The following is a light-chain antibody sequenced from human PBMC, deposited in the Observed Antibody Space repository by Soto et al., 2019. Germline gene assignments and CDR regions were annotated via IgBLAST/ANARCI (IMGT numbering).Light chain of an antibody. V-gene: IGKV3-20*01. J-gene: IGKJ4*01. CDR2: DAS. CDR1: QSVRNNY. CDR3: PQYGRSPLT. Sequence: EIVLTQSPDTLSLSPGERATLSCRASQSVRNNYLAWYQQKPGQAPRFLIYDASSRATGIPDRFSGSGSGTDFTLTISRLEPEDFAVYYCPQYGRSPLTFGGGTKVEIK.